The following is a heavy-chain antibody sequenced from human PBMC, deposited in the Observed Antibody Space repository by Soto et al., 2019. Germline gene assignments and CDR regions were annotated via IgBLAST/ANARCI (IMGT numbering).Heavy chain of an antibody. J-gene: IGHJ4*02. D-gene: IGHD6-6*01. CDR2: ISGSGGST. CDR3: TKSPFRIAARQIFDY. Sequence: GGSLRLSCAASGFTFSSYAMSWVRQAPGKGLEWVSAISGSGGSTYYADSVKGRFTISRDNSKNTLYLQMNSLRAEDTAVYYCTKSPFRIAARQIFDYWGQGTLVTVSS. V-gene: IGHV3-23*01. CDR1: GFTFSSYA.